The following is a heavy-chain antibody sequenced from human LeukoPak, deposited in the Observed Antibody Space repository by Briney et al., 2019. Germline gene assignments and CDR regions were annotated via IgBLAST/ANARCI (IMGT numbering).Heavy chain of an antibody. CDR1: GLVFRKYA. V-gene: IGHV3-23*01. CDR3: AKGRCSGPGCDSFDY. Sequence: GGSLRLSCAASGLVFRKYAMAWVRQAPGKGLECVSIISDDSSFTYYLDSVKGRSTIFRDNSKNTLYLHMNSLKAEDTAVYYCAKGRCSGPGCDSFDYWGQGALVTVSS. CDR2: ISDDSSFT. D-gene: IGHD5-12*01. J-gene: IGHJ4*02.